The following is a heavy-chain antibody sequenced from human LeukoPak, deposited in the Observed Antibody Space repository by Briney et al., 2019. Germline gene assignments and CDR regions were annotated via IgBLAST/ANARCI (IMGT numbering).Heavy chain of an antibody. D-gene: IGHD3-3*01. CDR2: IYTSGST. Sequence: SETLSLTCTVSGGSISSYYWSWIRQPAGRGLEWIGRIYTSGSTNYNPSLKSRVTMSVDTSKNQFSLKLSSVTAADTAVYYCARGVTIFGVVTMGAFDIWGQGIMVTVSS. J-gene: IGHJ3*02. CDR3: ARGVTIFGVVTMGAFDI. CDR1: GGSISSYY. V-gene: IGHV4-4*07.